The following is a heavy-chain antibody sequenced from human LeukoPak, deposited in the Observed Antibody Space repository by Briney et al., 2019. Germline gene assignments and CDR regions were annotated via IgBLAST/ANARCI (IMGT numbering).Heavy chain of an antibody. CDR3: AMGIAVAGTFDY. D-gene: IGHD6-19*01. Sequence: GGSLRLSCAASGFTFSSYGMHWVRQAPGKGLEWVAVISYDGSNKYYADSVKGRFTISRDNSKNTLYLQMNSLRAEDTAVYYCAMGIAVAGTFDYWGQGTLVTVSS. CDR2: ISYDGSNK. V-gene: IGHV3-30*03. CDR1: GFTFSSYG. J-gene: IGHJ4*02.